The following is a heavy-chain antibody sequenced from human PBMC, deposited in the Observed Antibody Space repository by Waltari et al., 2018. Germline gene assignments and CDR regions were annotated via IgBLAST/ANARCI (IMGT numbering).Heavy chain of an antibody. V-gene: IGHV3-53*01. Sequence: EVQLVESGGGLIQPGGSLRLSCAASGFTVSSNYMSRFRQAPGKGLAWVSVIYSGGSTYYADSVKGRFTISRDNSKNTLYLQMNSLRAEDTAVYYCARDMATIRGDAFDIWGQGTMVTVSS. CDR3: ARDMATIRGDAFDI. D-gene: IGHD5-12*01. CDR2: IYSGGST. CDR1: GFTVSSNY. J-gene: IGHJ3*02.